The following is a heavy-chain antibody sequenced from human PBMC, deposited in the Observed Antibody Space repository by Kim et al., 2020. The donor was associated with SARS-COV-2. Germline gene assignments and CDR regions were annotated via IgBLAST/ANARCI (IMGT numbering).Heavy chain of an antibody. CDR2: ISGSGGTT. D-gene: IGHD2-21*02. J-gene: IGHJ4*02. V-gene: IGHV3-23*01. CDR3: SKGGGGGGDDY. CDR1: GFTFGSYA. Sequence: GGSLRLSCAASGFTFGSYAMTWVRQAPGKGLEWVSIISGSGGTTYYADSVKGRFSISRDNSKNMLYLQMNSLRAEDTAVYYCSKGGGGGGDDYSGQGTLV.